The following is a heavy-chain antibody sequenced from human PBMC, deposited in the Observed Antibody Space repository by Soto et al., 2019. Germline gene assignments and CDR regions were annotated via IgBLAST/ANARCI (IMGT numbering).Heavy chain of an antibody. J-gene: IGHJ4*02. CDR3: ARGNSGSYYSHFDY. V-gene: IGHV1-69*13. CDR2: IIPIFGTT. D-gene: IGHD1-26*01. Sequence: SVKVSCKASGFTFSSYTISWVRQAPGKGLEWMGGIIPIFGTTNYAQKFQGRVTVTADESTTTAYMEMNSLRSADTAVYYCARGNSGSYYSHFDYWGQGTQVTVSS. CDR1: GFTFSSYT.